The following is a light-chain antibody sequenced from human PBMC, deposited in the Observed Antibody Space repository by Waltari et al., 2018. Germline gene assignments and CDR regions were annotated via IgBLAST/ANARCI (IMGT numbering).Light chain of an antibody. CDR1: QSVRRN. V-gene: IGKV3-20*01. CDR2: CAS. Sequence: SCRASQSVRRNLAWYLQRPGQAPRLLIYCASSRATGSPDRCSGGGSGTDFSLTISRLEPEDFSVYYCQHYVRLPATFGQGTKVEIK. CDR3: QHYVRLPAT. J-gene: IGKJ1*01.